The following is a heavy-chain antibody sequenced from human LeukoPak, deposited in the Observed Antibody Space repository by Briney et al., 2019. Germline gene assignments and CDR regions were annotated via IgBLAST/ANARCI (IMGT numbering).Heavy chain of an antibody. V-gene: IGHV4-39*01. CDR3: ARPLRSVYDFWSGYYPEWFDP. Sequence: SETLSLTCTVSGGSISSSSYCWGWIRQPPGKGLEWIGSIYDSGSTYYNLSLKSRVTISVDTSKNQFSLQLSSVTAADTAVYYCARPLRSVYDFWSGYYPEWFDPWGQGTLVTVSS. CDR2: IYDSGST. CDR1: GGSISSSSYC. D-gene: IGHD3-3*01. J-gene: IGHJ5*02.